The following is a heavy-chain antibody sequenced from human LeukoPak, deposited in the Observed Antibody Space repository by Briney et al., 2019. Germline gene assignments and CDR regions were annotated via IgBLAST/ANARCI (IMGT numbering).Heavy chain of an antibody. CDR3: ARGGSGAFDP. CDR2: IYHSGST. D-gene: IGHD3-10*01. CDR1: GYSISSGYY. J-gene: IGHJ5*02. V-gene: IGHV4-38-2*02. Sequence: SSETLSLTCTVSGYSISSGYYWGWIRQPPGKGLEWIGSIYHSGSTYYNPSLKRRVTISVDTSKNQFPLMLSYVTAADTAVNYCARGGSGAFDPWGQGTLVTVSS.